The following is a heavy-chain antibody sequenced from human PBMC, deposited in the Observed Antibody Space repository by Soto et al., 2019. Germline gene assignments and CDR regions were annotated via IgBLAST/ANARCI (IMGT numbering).Heavy chain of an antibody. CDR2: IHLGGTT. D-gene: IGHD3-10*01. Sequence: QVQLQESGPGLVKPSETLSLTCAVSGYSITSSSFWGWIRQPPGKGLEWIGSIHLGGTTYYDSSLKSRVTISVDTSRNEFSLKLSSVTAADTAVYYCARLRPNFGAVDSWGQGALVTVST. J-gene: IGHJ4*02. CDR1: GYSITSSSF. CDR3: ARLRPNFGAVDS. V-gene: IGHV4-38-2*01.